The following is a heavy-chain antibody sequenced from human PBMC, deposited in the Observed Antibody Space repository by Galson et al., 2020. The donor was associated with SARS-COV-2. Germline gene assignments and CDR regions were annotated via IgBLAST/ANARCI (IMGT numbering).Heavy chain of an antibody. J-gene: IGHJ6*03. CDR2: IHPSGST. CDR3: ARMGCSSSTCYQVYYYYMDV. Sequence: SETLSLTCVVYGGSFSRYYWTWNRLPPGKGLERIGPIHPSGSTNYNPSLKNRVTISVDTSKNQFSLKLSSVTAADTAVYYCARMGCSSSTCYQVYYYYMDVWGKGTTVT. CDR1: GGSFSRYY. V-gene: IGHV4-34*01. D-gene: IGHD2-2*01.